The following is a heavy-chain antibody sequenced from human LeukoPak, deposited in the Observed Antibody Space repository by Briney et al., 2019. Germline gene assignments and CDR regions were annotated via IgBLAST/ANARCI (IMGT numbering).Heavy chain of an antibody. Sequence: GGTLRLSCAASGFTFSSYGMSWVRQAPGKGLEWVSAISGSGGRTYYADSVKGRFTISRDNSKNTVYLQMNSLRVDDTAVFYCAKSSLVAPYDYWGQGTLVTVSS. J-gene: IGHJ4*02. CDR3: AKSSLVAPYDY. D-gene: IGHD2-15*01. V-gene: IGHV3-23*01. CDR2: ISGSGGRT. CDR1: GFTFSSYG.